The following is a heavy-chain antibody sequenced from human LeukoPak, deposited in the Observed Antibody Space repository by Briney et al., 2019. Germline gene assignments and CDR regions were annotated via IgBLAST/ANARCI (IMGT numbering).Heavy chain of an antibody. J-gene: IGHJ4*02. D-gene: IGHD6-19*01. Sequence: GGSLRLSCSASGFTFNTAWMSWVRQAPGKGLEWVGHVKSKTDGGTTDYAAPVKGRFTISRDDSKNTLYLQMNSLKTEDTAVYYCTTASGQWLVPEDYWGQGTLVTVSS. CDR1: GFTFNTAW. V-gene: IGHV3-15*01. CDR3: TTASGQWLVPEDY. CDR2: VKSKTDGGTT.